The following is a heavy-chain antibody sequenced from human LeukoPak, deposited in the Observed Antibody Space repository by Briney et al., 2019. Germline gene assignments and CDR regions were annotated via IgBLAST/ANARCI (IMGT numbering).Heavy chain of an antibody. J-gene: IGHJ4*02. CDR3: ARGKGSYYSLGY. CDR1: GFTFSSYW. D-gene: IGHD1-26*01. CDR2: INSDGSST. Sequence: GGSLRLSCAASGFTFSSYWMHWVRQAPGKGLVWVSRINSDGSSTSYADSVKGRFTISRDNAKNTLYLQMDSLRAEDTAMYYCARGKGSYYSLGYWGQGTLVTVSS. V-gene: IGHV3-74*01.